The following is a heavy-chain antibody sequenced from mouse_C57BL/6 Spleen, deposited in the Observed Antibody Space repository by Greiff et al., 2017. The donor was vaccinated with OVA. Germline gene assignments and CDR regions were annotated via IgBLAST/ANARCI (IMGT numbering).Heavy chain of an antibody. J-gene: IGHJ2*01. D-gene: IGHD3-2*02. CDR3: ARGGTAQGYFDY. V-gene: IGHV1-82*01. Sequence: VNVVESGPELVKPGASVKISCKASGYAFSSSWMNWVKQRPGKGLEWIGRIYPGDGDTNYNGKFKGKATLTADKSSSTAYMQLSSLTSEDSAVYFCARGGTAQGYFDYWGQGTTLTVSS. CDR2: IYPGDGDT. CDR1: GYAFSSSW.